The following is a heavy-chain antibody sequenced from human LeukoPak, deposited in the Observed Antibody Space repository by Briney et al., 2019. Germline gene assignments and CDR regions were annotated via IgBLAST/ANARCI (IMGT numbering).Heavy chain of an antibody. D-gene: IGHD3-10*01. V-gene: IGHV4-34*01. CDR1: GGSFSGYY. CDR2: INHSGST. Sequence: PSETLSLTCAVYGGSFSGYYWSWIRQPPGKGLEWIGEINHSGSTNYNPSLKSRVTISVDTSKNQFSLKLSSVTAADTAVYYCARGRLGRITMVRGALGWFDPWGQGTLVTVSS. CDR3: ARGRLGRITMVRGALGWFDP. J-gene: IGHJ5*02.